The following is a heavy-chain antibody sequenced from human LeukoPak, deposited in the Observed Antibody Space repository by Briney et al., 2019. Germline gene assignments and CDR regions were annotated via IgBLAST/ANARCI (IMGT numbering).Heavy chain of an antibody. CDR2: VKLGGNSK. CDR3: AKDYNWGWDY. J-gene: IGHJ4*02. CDR1: GFTFSWNG. D-gene: IGHD7-27*01. Sequence: GGSLRLSCAASGFTFSWNGMHWVRQAPGKGLEWVAFVKLGGNSKYYPDSVRGRFTISKDNSKKMLYLQMESLRVEDTAVYYCAKDYNWGWDYWGQGSLVIVSS. V-gene: IGHV3-30*02.